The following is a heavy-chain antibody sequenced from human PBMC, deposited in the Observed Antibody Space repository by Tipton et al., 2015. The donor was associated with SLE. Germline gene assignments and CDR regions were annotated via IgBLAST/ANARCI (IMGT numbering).Heavy chain of an antibody. D-gene: IGHD3-22*01. V-gene: IGHV4-34*01. CDR1: GGSFSGYY. CDR3: ARVRYYYDSSGSHWYFDL. CDR2: IYYSGST. J-gene: IGHJ2*01. Sequence: TLSLTCAVYGGSFSGYYWSWIRQPPGKGLEWIGSIYYSGSTYYNPSLKSRVTISVDTSKNQFSLKLSSVTAADTAVYYCARVRYYYDSSGSHWYFDLWGRGTLVTVSS.